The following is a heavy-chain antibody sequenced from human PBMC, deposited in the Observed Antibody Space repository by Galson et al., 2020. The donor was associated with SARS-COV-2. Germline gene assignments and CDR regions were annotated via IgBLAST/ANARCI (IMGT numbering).Heavy chain of an antibody. CDR1: GYSISSGYY. Sequence: ASETLSLTCTVSGYSISSGYYWGWIRQPPGKGLEWIGSIYHSGSTYYNPSLKSRVTISVDTSKNQFSLKLSSVTAADTAVYYCARVSLLWFGELTGFDYWGQGTLVTVSS. J-gene: IGHJ4*02. CDR2: IYHSGST. V-gene: IGHV4-38-2*02. CDR3: ARVSLLWFGELTGFDY. D-gene: IGHD3-10*01.